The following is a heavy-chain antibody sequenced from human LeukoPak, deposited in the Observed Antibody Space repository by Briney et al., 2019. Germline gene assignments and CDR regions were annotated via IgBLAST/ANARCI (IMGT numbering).Heavy chain of an antibody. J-gene: IGHJ4*02. D-gene: IGHD2-8*02. CDR1: GFTFRRYG. CDR3: AKPGSHTGIGRHYFDS. CDR2: ISDGGGET. V-gene: IGHV3-23*01. Sequence: GGSLRLSCAASGFTFRRYGLNWVRQAPGKGLEWVSSISDGGGETYFADSVKGRFTISRGNSKNFVYLQMNSLRAEDPAVYHCAKPGSHTGIGRHYFDSWGQGALVTVSS.